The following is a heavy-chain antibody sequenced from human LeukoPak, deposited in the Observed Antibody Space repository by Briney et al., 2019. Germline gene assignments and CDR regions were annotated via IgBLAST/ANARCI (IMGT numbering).Heavy chain of an antibody. Sequence: PSETLSLACTVSGYSISSGYYWGWIRQPPGKGLEWIGSIYHSGSTYYNPSLKSRVTISVDTSKNQFSLKLSSVTAADTAVYYCAREEKLWYLDYWGQGTLVTVSS. V-gene: IGHV4-38-2*02. J-gene: IGHJ4*02. CDR3: AREEKLWYLDY. CDR1: GYSISSGYY. CDR2: IYHSGST. D-gene: IGHD3-16*01.